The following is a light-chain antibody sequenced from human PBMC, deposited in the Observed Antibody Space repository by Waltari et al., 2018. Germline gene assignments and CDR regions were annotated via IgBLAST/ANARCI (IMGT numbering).Light chain of an antibody. J-gene: IGLJ3*02. CDR3: CSYTDRSTMV. Sequence: SALTQPPSASGSPGQSVSISCTGTSSDVGAYNYVSWYQQHPGKAPRLMIYEVTKRPSGVPERFSGSKSVNTASLTVAGLQTEDEADYYCCSYTDRSTMVFGAGTKLTVL. CDR2: EVT. CDR1: SSDVGAYNY. V-gene: IGLV2-8*01.